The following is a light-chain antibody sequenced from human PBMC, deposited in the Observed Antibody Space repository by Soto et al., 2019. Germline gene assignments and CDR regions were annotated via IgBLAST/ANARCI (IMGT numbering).Light chain of an antibody. CDR2: GNS. CDR1: TSNIGSNY. CDR3: QSYDSSLSGYV. Sequence: QSVLAQPPSASGTPGQGVTISCSGSTSNIGSNYVYWYQQLPGTAPKLLIYGNSNRPSGVPDRFSGSKSGTSASLAITGLQAEDEADYYCQSYDSSLSGYVFGTGTKVTVL. J-gene: IGLJ1*01. V-gene: IGLV1-40*01.